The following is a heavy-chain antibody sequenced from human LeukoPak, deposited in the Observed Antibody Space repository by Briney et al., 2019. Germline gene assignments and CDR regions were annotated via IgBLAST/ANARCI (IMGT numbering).Heavy chain of an antibody. V-gene: IGHV1-69*13. CDR1: GGTFSSYA. CDR3: ARASSPSYSSSWTRNWFDP. Sequence: SVKLSCKASGGTFSSYAISWVRQAPGQGLEWVGGIIPIFGTANYAQKFQGRVTITADESTSTAYMELSSLRSEDTAVYYCARASSPSYSSSWTRNWFDPWGQGTLVTVSS. D-gene: IGHD6-13*01. J-gene: IGHJ5*02. CDR2: IIPIFGTA.